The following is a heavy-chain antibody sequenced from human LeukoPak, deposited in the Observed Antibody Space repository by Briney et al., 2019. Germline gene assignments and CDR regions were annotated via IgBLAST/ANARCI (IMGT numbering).Heavy chain of an antibody. Sequence: SETLSLPCTVSGGSISSSSYYWGWIRQPPGKGLEWNGSIYYSGSTYYNPSLKSRVTISVDTSKNQFSLKLSSVTAADTAVYYCARLEWYFDLWGRGTLVTVSS. CDR1: GGSISSSSYY. D-gene: IGHD5-24*01. J-gene: IGHJ2*01. V-gene: IGHV4-39*01. CDR3: ARLEWYFDL. CDR2: IYYSGST.